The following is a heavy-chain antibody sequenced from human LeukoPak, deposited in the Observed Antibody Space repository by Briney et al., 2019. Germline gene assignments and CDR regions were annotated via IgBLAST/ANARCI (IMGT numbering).Heavy chain of an antibody. CDR1: GFTFSSYS. CDR3: ARGAFIAARPAPPQYFDY. Sequence: PGGSLRLSCAASGFTFSSYSMNWVCQAPGKGLEWVSSISSSSSYIYYADSVKGRFTISRDNAKNSLYLQMNSLRAEDTAVYYCARGAFIAARPAPPQYFDYWGQGTLVTVSS. J-gene: IGHJ4*02. D-gene: IGHD6-6*01. CDR2: ISSSSSYI. V-gene: IGHV3-21*01.